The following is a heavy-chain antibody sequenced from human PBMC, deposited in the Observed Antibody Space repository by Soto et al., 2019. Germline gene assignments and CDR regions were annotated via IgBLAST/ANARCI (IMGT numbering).Heavy chain of an antibody. CDR1: GFTFSSHG. V-gene: IGHV3-30*18. CDR3: AKLRVLEWEVQESDY. J-gene: IGHJ4*02. CDR2: IPYDGSHQ. Sequence: QVHLVESGGGVVQPGRSLRLSCAASGFTFSSHGMHWIRQAPGTGLEWVAVIPYDGSHQYYADSVKGRFSISRDNSKNTLYLQMNSLRAEDTAVYYCAKLRVLEWEVQESDYWGQGTLVSVSS. D-gene: IGHD3-3*01.